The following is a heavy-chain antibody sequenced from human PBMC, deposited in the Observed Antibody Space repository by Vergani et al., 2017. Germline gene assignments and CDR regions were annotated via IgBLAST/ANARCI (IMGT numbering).Heavy chain of an antibody. Sequence: QVQLVESGGGVVQPGGSLRLSCAASGFTFSSYGMHWVRQAPGKGLEWVAFIRYDGSNKYYADSVKGRFTISRDNSKNTLYLQMNSLRAEDTAVYYCATSTPEVGYSYGPTDAFDILGQGTMVTVSS. J-gene: IGHJ3*02. CDR1: GFTFSSYG. CDR3: ATSTPEVGYSYGPTDAFDI. V-gene: IGHV3-30*02. D-gene: IGHD5-18*01. CDR2: IRYDGSNK.